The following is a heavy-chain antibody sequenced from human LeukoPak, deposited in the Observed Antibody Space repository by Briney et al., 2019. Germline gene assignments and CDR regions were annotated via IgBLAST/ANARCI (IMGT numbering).Heavy chain of an antibody. CDR3: ALASPGTVDAFDI. J-gene: IGHJ3*02. CDR2: INHSGST. D-gene: IGHD4-11*01. V-gene: IGHV4-34*01. Sequence: SETLSLTCAVYGGSFSGYYWSWIRQPPGKGLEWIGEINHSGSTNYNPSLKSRVTISVDTSKNQFSLKLSSVTAADTAVYYCALASPGTVDAFDIWGQGTMVTVSS. CDR1: GGSFSGYY.